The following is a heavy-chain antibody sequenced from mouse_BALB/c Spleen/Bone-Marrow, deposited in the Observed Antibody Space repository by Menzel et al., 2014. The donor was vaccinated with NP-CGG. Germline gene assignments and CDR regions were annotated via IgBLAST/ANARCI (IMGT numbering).Heavy chain of an antibody. J-gene: IGHJ2*01. CDR1: GYTFSDYW. D-gene: IGHD2-3*01. CDR2: ILPGSGST. V-gene: IGHV1-9*01. Sequence: LEESGAELMKPGASVKMSCKATGYTFSDYWIEWVKQRPGHGLEWIGEILPGSGSTNCNEKFKGKATFTVEASSNTAYLRLSSLTSEDSAVYFCARWGWSFDYWGQGTTLTVSS. CDR3: ARWGWSFDY.